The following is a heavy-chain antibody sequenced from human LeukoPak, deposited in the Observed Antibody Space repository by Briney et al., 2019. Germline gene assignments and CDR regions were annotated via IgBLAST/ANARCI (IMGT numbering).Heavy chain of an antibody. J-gene: IGHJ4*02. Sequence: VASVKVSCKASGYTFTGYYMHWVRQAPGQGLEWMGWINPNSGGTNYAQKFQGRVTMTRDTSISTAYMELSRLRSDDTVVYYCARADVRTSCYDYWGQGTLVTVSS. V-gene: IGHV1-2*02. CDR3: ARADVRTSCYDY. D-gene: IGHD2-2*01. CDR2: INPNSGGT. CDR1: GYTFTGYY.